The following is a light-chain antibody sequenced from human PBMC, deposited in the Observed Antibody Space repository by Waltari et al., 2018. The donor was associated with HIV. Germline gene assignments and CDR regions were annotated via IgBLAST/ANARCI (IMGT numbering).Light chain of an antibody. CDR1: RSHIGARYH. V-gene: IGLV1-40*01. Sequence: QSVLTQPPSVSGAPGQRVTISCTGTRSHIGARYHLHWSHQLPGTAPKLLIYGNSNRPSGVPDRFSGSKSGTSASLAITGLQAEDEADYYCQSYDSSLSGSYVVFGGGTKLTVL. CDR2: GNS. J-gene: IGLJ2*01. CDR3: QSYDSSLSGSYVV.